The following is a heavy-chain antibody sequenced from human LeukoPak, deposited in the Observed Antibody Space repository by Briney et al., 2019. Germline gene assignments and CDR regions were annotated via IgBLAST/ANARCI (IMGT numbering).Heavy chain of an antibody. CDR2: INHSGST. Sequence: SETLSLTCAVYGGSFSPYYWSWIRQPPGKGLEWIGEINHSGSTNYNPSLKSRVTISVDTSKNQFSLKLSSVTAADTAVYYCARGGFYCGGDCYVDYWGQGTLVSVSS. CDR1: GGSFSPYY. J-gene: IGHJ4*02. CDR3: ARGGFYCGGDCYVDY. D-gene: IGHD2-21*02. V-gene: IGHV4-34*01.